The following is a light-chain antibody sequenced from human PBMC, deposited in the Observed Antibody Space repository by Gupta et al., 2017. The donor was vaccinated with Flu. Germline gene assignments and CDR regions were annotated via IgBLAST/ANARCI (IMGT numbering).Light chain of an antibody. Sequence: VSLGERATISCESSQSVLYSSNNKNYLAWYQQKPGQPPKLLMYWASTRKSGVPDRFSGSGSGTDFTLTISSLQAEDVAVYYCQQYYSTPQTFGQGTKVEIK. V-gene: IGKV4-1*01. CDR3: QQYYSTPQT. J-gene: IGKJ1*01. CDR2: WAS. CDR1: QSVLYSSNNKNY.